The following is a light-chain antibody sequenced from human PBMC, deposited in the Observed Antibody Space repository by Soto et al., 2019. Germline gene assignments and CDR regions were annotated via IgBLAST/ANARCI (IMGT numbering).Light chain of an antibody. J-gene: IGLJ1*01. CDR3: CSYRSGSSPYYV. CDR1: SSDIGGYND. V-gene: IGLV2-14*01. Sequence: QSALTQPASVSGSPGQSITISCTGTSSDIGGYNDVSWYQQYPGKAPQVVIFEVSYRPYCISSRFAGSKSGNVASLTISGLQAEDEADYYCCSYRSGSSPYYVFGTGTKVTVL. CDR2: EVS.